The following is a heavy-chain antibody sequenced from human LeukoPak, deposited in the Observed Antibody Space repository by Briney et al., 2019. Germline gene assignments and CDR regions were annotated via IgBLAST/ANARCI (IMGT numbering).Heavy chain of an antibody. CDR1: GFTFSSYG. V-gene: IGHV3-33*06. J-gene: IGHJ4*02. Sequence: GRSLRLSCAASGFTFSSYGMHWVRQAPGKGLEWVAVIWYDGSNKYYADSVKGRFTISRDNSKNTLYLQMNSLRAEDTAVYYCAKDGGSGSKYFDYWGQGTLVTVSS. CDR3: AKDGGSGSKYFDY. D-gene: IGHD3-10*01. CDR2: IWYDGSNK.